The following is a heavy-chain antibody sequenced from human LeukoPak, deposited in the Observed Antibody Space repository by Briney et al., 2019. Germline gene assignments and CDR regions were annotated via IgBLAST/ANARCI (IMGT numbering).Heavy chain of an antibody. Sequence: GGSLRLSCAASGFTFSSYAMSWVRQAPGKGLEWVSAISGSGGSTYYADSVKGRFTISRDNSKNTLYLQMNSLRAEDTAVYYCAKYCSDAGCNPRMFQPWGQGTLVTVSS. J-gene: IGHJ1*01. CDR3: AKYCSDAGCNPRMFQP. D-gene: IGHD2-15*01. V-gene: IGHV3-23*01. CDR2: ISGSGGST. CDR1: GFTFSSYA.